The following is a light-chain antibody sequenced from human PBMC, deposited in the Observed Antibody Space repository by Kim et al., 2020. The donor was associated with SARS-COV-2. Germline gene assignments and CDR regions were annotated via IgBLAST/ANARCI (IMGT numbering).Light chain of an antibody. Sequence: EIVLPQSPAILTLSPGERATLSCRASQSVGNYIAWYQQKPGQPPSLLILDASSRAARIPARFSGSGSGTDFTLTISSLEPEGFVVDYCQRRKNNWPPVTFGQGTRLEIK. V-gene: IGKV3-11*01. CDR1: QSVGNY. J-gene: IGKJ5*01. CDR3: QRRKNNWPPVT. CDR2: DAS.